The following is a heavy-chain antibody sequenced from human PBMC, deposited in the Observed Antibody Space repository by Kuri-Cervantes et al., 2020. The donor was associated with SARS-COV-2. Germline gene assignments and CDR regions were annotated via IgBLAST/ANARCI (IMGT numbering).Heavy chain of an antibody. D-gene: IGHD2-15*01. V-gene: IGHV3-30*04. CDR2: TSYVENIK. CDR1: GFTFSDYA. Sequence: GESLKISCTASGFTFSDYAMHWVRQVPGKGLEWMAMTSYVENIKSYADSVKGRFTISRDNSKNTLSLQMDSLSVDDTAVYYCERGVRWAVMTAATSFDYWGQGTLVTVSS. J-gene: IGHJ4*02. CDR3: ERGVRWAVMTAATSFDY.